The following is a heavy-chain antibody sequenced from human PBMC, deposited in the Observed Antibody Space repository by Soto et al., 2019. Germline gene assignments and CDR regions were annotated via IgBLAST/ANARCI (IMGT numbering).Heavy chain of an antibody. CDR2: ISTSGSTI. J-gene: IGHJ6*02. V-gene: IGHV3-11*01. Sequence: QVQLVESGGGLVKPGGSLRLSCAASGFTFSDYYMSWIRQAPGKGLECISYISTSGSTIYYADSVKGRFTISRDNAKNSLYLQMNSLRAEDTAVYYCARDTPVSGYYYYYGMDVWGQGTTVTVS. CDR3: ARDTPVSGYYYYYGMDV. CDR1: GFTFSDYY.